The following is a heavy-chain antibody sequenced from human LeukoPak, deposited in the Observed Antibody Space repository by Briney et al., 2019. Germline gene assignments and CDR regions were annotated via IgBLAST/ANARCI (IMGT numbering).Heavy chain of an antibody. CDR3: AKDEVYCSGGSCYHY. Sequence: AGGSLRLSCAASGFTFSSYGMHWVRQAPGKGLEWVAFIRYDGSNKYYEDSVKGRFTISRDNSKNTPYLQMNSLRAEDTAVYYCAKDEVYCSGGSCYHYWGQGTLVTVSS. V-gene: IGHV3-30*02. D-gene: IGHD2-15*01. CDR2: IRYDGSNK. J-gene: IGHJ4*02. CDR1: GFTFSSYG.